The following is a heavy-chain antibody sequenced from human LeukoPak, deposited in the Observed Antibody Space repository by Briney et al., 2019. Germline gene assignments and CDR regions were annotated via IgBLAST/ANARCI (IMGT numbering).Heavy chain of an antibody. D-gene: IGHD3-10*01. CDR3: ARGRPYYYGSGSYYNPLADY. V-gene: IGHV4-34*01. Sequence: KPSETLSLTCAVYGGSFSGYYWSWIRQPPGKGLEWIGEINHSGSTNYNPSLKSRVNISVDTSKNQFSLKLSSVTAADTAVYYCARGRPYYYGSGSYYNPLADYWGQGTLVTVSS. J-gene: IGHJ4*02. CDR2: INHSGST. CDR1: GGSFSGYY.